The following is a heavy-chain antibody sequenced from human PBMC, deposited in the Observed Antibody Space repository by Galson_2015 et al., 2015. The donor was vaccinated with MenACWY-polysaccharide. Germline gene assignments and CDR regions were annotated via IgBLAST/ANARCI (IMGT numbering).Heavy chain of an antibody. CDR3: ARAPTASGGHCSRTTCFGWFDT. J-gene: IGHJ5*02. Sequence: SVKVSCKASGYTFTTYDINWVRQATGQGLEWTGWMNPNSGNTGYAQKFQGRVTMTRNTSISTAYMELSSLRSEDTAVYYCARAPTASGGHCSRTTCFGWFDTWGQGSLVTVSS. V-gene: IGHV1-8*01. D-gene: IGHD2-2*01. CDR2: MNPNSGNT. CDR1: GYTFTTYD.